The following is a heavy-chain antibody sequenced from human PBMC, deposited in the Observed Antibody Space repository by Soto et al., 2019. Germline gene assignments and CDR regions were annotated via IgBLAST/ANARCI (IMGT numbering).Heavy chain of an antibody. Sequence: SETLSLTCTVSGGSISSSSYYWGWIRQPPGKGLEWIGSIYYSGSTYYNPSLKSRVTISVDASKNQFSLKLSSVTAADTAVYYCAGGEYDSSGYGPDWFDPWGQGTLVTVSS. J-gene: IGHJ5*02. CDR3: AGGEYDSSGYGPDWFDP. CDR2: IYYSGST. CDR1: GGSISSSSYY. D-gene: IGHD3-22*01. V-gene: IGHV4-39*01.